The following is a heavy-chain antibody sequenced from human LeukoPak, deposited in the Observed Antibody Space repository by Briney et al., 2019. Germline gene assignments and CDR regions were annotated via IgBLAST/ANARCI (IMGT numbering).Heavy chain of an antibody. CDR1: GFTFSSYS. D-gene: IGHD3-9*01. CDR3: ATVVRYFDWFFDY. J-gene: IGHJ4*02. CDR2: ISSSSSYI. Sequence: GGSLRLSCAASGFTFSSYSMNWVRQAPGKGLEWVSSISSSSSYIYYADSVKGRFTISRDNAKNSLYLQMNSLRAEDTAVYYCATVVRYFDWFFDYWGQGTLVTVSS. V-gene: IGHV3-21*04.